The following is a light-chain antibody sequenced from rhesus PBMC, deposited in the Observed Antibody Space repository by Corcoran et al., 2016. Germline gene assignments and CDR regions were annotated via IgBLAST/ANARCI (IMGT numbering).Light chain of an antibody. CDR2: DAA. CDR3: LQHNSYPLT. CDR1: QGISSY. V-gene: IGKV1-28*03. J-gene: IGKJ4*01. Sequence: DIQMTQSPSSLSASVGDTVTITCRASQGISSYLNWFQQKPGKAPKLLIYDAASLESGVPSRFSGSGSGAGLPLTISSLQPEGFAAYSCLQHNSYPLTFGEWTKVEGK.